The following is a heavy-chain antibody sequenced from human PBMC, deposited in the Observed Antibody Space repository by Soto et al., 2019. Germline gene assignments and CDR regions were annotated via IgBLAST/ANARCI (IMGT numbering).Heavy chain of an antibody. D-gene: IGHD7-27*01. CDR2: ITAANGDT. CDR3: ARRTLGSAIGIGDY. J-gene: IGHJ4*02. V-gene: IGHV1-18*01. Sequence: QIQLVQSGAEVKKPGASVKVSCRASGYTFDMYGITWVRQAPGQGLEWMGWITAANGDTKFAQRLQDRVSMTIDPSTSTAYMELRNLRSDDTALYYCARRTLGSAIGIGDYWGQGTLVTVSS. CDR1: GYTFDMYG.